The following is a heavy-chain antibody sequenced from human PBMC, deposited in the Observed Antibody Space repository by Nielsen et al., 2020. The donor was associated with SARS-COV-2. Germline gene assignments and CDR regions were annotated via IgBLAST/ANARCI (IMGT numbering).Heavy chain of an antibody. CDR3: ARAGADSRVD. CDR2: IYSDGST. D-gene: IGHD3-22*01. Sequence: GESLKISCAASGFSVSSHDMNWVRQAPGKGLQWVSLIYSDGSTKYADSVKGRFTISRDNAKKSLYLQMNSLRAEDTAVYYCARAGADSRVDWGQGTLVTVSS. CDR1: GFSVSSHD. J-gene: IGHJ4*02. V-gene: IGHV3-53*01.